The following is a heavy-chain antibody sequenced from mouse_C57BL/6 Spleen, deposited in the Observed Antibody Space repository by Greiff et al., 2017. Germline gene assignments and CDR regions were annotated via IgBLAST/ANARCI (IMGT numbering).Heavy chain of an antibody. CDR2: INYDGIST. CDR1: GFTFSDYY. D-gene: IGHD1-1*01. J-gene: IGHJ4*01. V-gene: IGHV5-16*01. CDR3: AREDYSYYYAMDY. Sequence: EVQLVESEGGLVQPGSSMKLSCTASGFTFSDYYMAWVRQVPEKGLEWVANINYDGISTYYLDSLKSRFIISRDNAKNILYLQMSSLKSEDTATYYCAREDYSYYYAMDYWGQGTSVTVSS.